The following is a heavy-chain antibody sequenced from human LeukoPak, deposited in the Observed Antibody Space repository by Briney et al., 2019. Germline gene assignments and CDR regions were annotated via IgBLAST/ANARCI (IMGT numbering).Heavy chain of an antibody. Sequence: GGSLRLSCAASGFTFSIYAMSWVRQAPGKGLEWVSVIRDSGDNTYYADAVKGRFTISRDNSKKTLHLQMNSLRAEDTAVYYCAKRPQPPYYYGMDVWGQGTTVTVSS. CDR1: GFTFSIYA. CDR2: IRDSGDNT. D-gene: IGHD5-18*01. CDR3: AKRPQPPYYYGMDV. J-gene: IGHJ6*02. V-gene: IGHV3-23*01.